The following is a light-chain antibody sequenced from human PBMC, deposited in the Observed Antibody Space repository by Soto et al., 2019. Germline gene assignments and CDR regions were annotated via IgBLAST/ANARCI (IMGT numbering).Light chain of an antibody. J-gene: IGKJ4*01. CDR1: QSVDSN. CDR3: QQYDNWPLT. V-gene: IGKV3D-15*01. Sequence: EIVIAPAPATPSVSPGERATLSCRASQSVDSNLAWYQQKPGQAPRLLIFGASTRATGIPARFSGSGSGTDFTLTISSLQSEDFGVYFCQQYDNWPLTFGGGTKVDIK. CDR2: GAS.